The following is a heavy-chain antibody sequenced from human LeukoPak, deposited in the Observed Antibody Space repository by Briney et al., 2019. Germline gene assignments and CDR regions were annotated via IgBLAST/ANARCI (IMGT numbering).Heavy chain of an antibody. J-gene: IGHJ4*02. Sequence: QPGRSLRLSCAASGFTFSSYGMHWVRQAPGKGLEWVAVISYDGSNKYYADSVKGRFTISRDNSKNTLYLQMNSPRDGDTAVYHCAKQGSCSGGSCYAHHFDSWGRGTLVIVSS. CDR2: ISYDGSNK. CDR3: AKQGSCSGGSCYAHHFDS. D-gene: IGHD2-15*01. V-gene: IGHV3-30*18. CDR1: GFTFSSYG.